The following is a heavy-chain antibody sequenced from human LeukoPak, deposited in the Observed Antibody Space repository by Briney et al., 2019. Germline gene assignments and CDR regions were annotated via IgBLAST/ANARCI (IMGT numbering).Heavy chain of an antibody. V-gene: IGHV3-21*01. J-gene: IGHJ3*02. CDR3: AREDHPIDDYDTSRAFDI. CDR1: GFTFSSYD. D-gene: IGHD4-17*01. CDR2: ISSSSSYI. Sequence: GGSLRLSCAASGFTFSSYDINWVRQAPGKGLEWVSSISSSSSYIYYTDSVKGRFTISRDNAKNSLYLQMNSLRAEDTAVYYCAREDHPIDDYDTSRAFDIWGQGTMVTVSS.